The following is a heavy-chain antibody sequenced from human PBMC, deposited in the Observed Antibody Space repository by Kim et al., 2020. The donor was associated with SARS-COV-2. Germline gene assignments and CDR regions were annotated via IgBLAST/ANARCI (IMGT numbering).Heavy chain of an antibody. V-gene: IGHV3-30*03. Sequence: GGSLRLSCAASGFTFSSYGMHWVRQAPGKGLEWVAVISYDGSNKYYADSVKGRFTISRANSKNTLYLQMNSLRAEDTAVYYCAGGGGIAVAASPFSFDYWGQGTLVTVSS. CDR2: ISYDGSNK. J-gene: IGHJ4*02. D-gene: IGHD6-19*01. CDR3: AGGGGIAVAASPFSFDY. CDR1: GFTFSSYG.